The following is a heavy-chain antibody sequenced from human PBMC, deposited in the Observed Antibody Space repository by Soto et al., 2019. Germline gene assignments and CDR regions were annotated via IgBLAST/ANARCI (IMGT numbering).Heavy chain of an antibody. J-gene: IGHJ5*02. D-gene: IGHD6-19*01. CDR3: ARDLRYSSGWYASGTHH. CDR2: IWYDGSNK. V-gene: IGHV3-33*01. CDR1: GFTFSRYG. Sequence: PGGALRLTCVASGFTFSRYGMHWVRQAPGKGLECVAVIWYDGSNKYYADSVKGRFTISRDNSKNTLYLQMNSLRAEDTAVYYCARDLRYSSGWYASGTHHWRQGTLVTVS.